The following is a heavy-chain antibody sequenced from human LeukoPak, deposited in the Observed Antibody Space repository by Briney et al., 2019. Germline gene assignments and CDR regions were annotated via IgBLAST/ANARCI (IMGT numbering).Heavy chain of an antibody. CDR2: NSRSGSTI. J-gene: IGHJ5*02. Sequence: GGSLRLSCAASGFTFSSYEMNWVRQAPGKGLEWVSYNSRSGSTIYYADPVKGRFTISRDNAKNSLYLKMNSLRAEDTAVYYCAREGIAAGFDPWGQGTLVTVSS. CDR1: GFTFSSYE. D-gene: IGHD6-13*01. CDR3: AREGIAAGFDP. V-gene: IGHV3-48*03.